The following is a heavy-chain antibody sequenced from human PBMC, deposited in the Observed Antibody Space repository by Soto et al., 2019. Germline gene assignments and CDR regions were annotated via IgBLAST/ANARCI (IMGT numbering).Heavy chain of an antibody. D-gene: IGHD2-15*01. CDR2: ISYDGSNK. Sequence: QVQLVESGGGVVQPGRSLRLSRAASGFTFTNYAMHWVRQAPGKGLEWVALISYDGSNKYYADSVKGQFTISSDNSKNTLYRQMNSLKPDETAVYYCARDGGSRGSKFDHWGQGTLVTVSS. V-gene: IGHV3-30-3*01. CDR3: ARDGGSRGSKFDH. CDR1: GFTFTNYA. J-gene: IGHJ4*02.